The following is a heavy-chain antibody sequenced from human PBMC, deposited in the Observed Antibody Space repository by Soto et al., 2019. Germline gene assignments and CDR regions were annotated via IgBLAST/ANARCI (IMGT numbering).Heavy chain of an antibody. CDR3: ARDKYHLRSGSYYYATEV. J-gene: IGHJ6*01. CDR1: GGSVSSESHY. Sequence: PSETLSLTCTVSGGSVSSESHYWSWIRQTPGKGLEWIGYIYYTGSTNYNPPLKGRGTMSVDTSRDQVSLRVRSVTRADKAASPRARDKYHLRSGSYYYATEVWGQGTNVNVCS. V-gene: IGHV4-61*01. D-gene: IGHD3-3*01. CDR2: IYYTGST.